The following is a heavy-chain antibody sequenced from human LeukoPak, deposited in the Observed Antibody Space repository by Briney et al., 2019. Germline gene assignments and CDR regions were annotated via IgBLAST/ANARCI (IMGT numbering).Heavy chain of an antibody. Sequence: SETLSLTCAVYGGSFSGYYWGWIRQPPGKGMEWIGEINHIGSTKYNPSLKSRVTISVDTSKNQFSLKLSSVTAADTAVYYCARKKARRGNYYGSGSYYWFDPWGQGTLVTVSS. CDR2: INHIGST. CDR3: ARKKARRGNYYGSGSYYWFDP. J-gene: IGHJ5*02. V-gene: IGHV4-34*01. D-gene: IGHD3-10*01. CDR1: GGSFSGYY.